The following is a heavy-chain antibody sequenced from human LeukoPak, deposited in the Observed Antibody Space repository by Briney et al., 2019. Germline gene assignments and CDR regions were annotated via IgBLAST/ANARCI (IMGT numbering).Heavy chain of an antibody. V-gene: IGHV3-21*01. CDR1: GFTFSNYN. CDR3: ARGRYDSSGYYALFDY. Sequence: PGGSLRLSCAASGFTFSNYNMNWVRQAPGKGLEWVSSISRSSIYKYYADSMKGRFTISRDNAKNSVYLQVNSVRAGDTAVYYCARGRYDSSGYYALFDYWGRGTLVTVSS. J-gene: IGHJ4*02. D-gene: IGHD3-22*01. CDR2: ISRSSIYK.